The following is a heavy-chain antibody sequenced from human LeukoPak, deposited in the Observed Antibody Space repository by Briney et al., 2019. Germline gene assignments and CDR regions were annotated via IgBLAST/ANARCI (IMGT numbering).Heavy chain of an antibody. CDR2: ISWNSGSI. CDR1: GFTFDDYA. V-gene: IGHV3-9*01. CDR3: AKGSGHIVVVTAYLYFDL. D-gene: IGHD2-21*02. J-gene: IGHJ2*01. Sequence: GGSLRLSCAASGFTFDDYAMHWVRQAPGKGLEWVSGISWNSGSIGYADSVKGRFTISRDNAKNSLYLQMNSLKAEDTALYYCAKGSGHIVVVTAYLYFDLWGRGTLVTVSS.